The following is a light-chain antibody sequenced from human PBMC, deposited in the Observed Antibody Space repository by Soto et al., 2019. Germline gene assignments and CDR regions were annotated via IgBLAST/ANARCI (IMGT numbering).Light chain of an antibody. V-gene: IGKV1-9*01. CDR1: QVISSY. Sequence: DIQLTQSPSFLSASVGDRVTITCRASQVISSYLAWYQQKPGKAPKLLIYAASTLQSGVPSRFSGSGSGTEFTLTISSLQPEDFATYYCQQLNSYPYFGQGTRLEIK. J-gene: IGKJ5*01. CDR2: AAS. CDR3: QQLNSYPY.